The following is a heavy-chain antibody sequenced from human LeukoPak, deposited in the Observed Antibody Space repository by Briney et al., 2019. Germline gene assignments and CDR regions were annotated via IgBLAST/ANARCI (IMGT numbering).Heavy chain of an antibody. CDR2: IKSKTDGGTA. CDR1: GFTFTDAW. D-gene: IGHD3-10*01. Sequence: TGGSLRLSCAASGFTFTDAWMSWVRQVPGKGLEWVGRIKSKTDGGTADYAAPVKGRFSISRDDSKNTLYLQLNSLKTEDTAVYYCVTYGLARKFDYWGQGTLITVSS. V-gene: IGHV3-15*01. J-gene: IGHJ4*02. CDR3: VTYGLARKFDY.